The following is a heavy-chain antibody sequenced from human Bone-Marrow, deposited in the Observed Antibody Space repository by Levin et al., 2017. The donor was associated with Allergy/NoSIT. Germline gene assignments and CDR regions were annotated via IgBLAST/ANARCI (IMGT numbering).Heavy chain of an antibody. D-gene: IGHD6-6*01. CDR3: ARDSMAARPGWFDP. J-gene: IGHJ5*02. CDR2: ISTYNGET. Sequence: ASVKVSCKASGYTFRTYGLNWVRQAPGQGLEWMGWISTYNGETKHAQKFQGRVTLTTEPYTNTAYMELRSPRSDDAAVYYCARDSMAARPGWFDPWGQGTLVSVSS. V-gene: IGHV1-18*01. CDR1: GYTFRTYG.